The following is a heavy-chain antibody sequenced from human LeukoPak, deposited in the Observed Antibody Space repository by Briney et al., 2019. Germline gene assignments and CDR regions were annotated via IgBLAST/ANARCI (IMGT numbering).Heavy chain of an antibody. Sequence: PSETLSLTCAVSGGSISSSNWWSWVRQPPGKGLEWIGEIYHSGSTNYNPSLKSRVTISVDKSKNQFSLKLSSVTAADTAVYYCARIDYGDDSKPTKVDDWGQGTLVTVSS. J-gene: IGHJ4*02. CDR3: ARIDYGDDSKPTKVDD. CDR2: IYHSGST. D-gene: IGHD4-17*01. CDR1: GGSISSSNW. V-gene: IGHV4-4*02.